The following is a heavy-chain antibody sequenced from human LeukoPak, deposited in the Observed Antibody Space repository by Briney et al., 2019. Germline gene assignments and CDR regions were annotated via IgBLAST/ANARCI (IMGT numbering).Heavy chain of an antibody. D-gene: IGHD5-24*01. J-gene: IGHJ1*01. CDR2: ISYDGSNK. V-gene: IGHV3-30*03. CDR3: ARDHGYKDFQH. CDR1: GFTFSAYG. Sequence: GGSLRLSCAASGFTFSAYGMHWVRQAPGKGLEWVAVISYDGSNKYYADSVKGRFTISRDNAKNSLYLQMNSLRAEDTAVYYCARDHGYKDFQHWGQGTLVTVSS.